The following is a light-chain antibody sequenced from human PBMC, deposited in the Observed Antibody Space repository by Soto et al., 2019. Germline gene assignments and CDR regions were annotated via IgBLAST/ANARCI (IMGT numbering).Light chain of an antibody. CDR3: QQYETFSRT. CDR2: DAS. CDR1: QRVSGG. J-gene: IGKJ1*01. V-gene: IGKV1-5*01. Sequence: DIQMTQSPSTLSSSVGDTVTVTCRARQRVSGGLAWDQQKPGEAPKLLIYDASALPRGVPSRFSGSGSGTKFTLTIASLQPDDFATYYCQQYETFSRTFGPGTKVDTK.